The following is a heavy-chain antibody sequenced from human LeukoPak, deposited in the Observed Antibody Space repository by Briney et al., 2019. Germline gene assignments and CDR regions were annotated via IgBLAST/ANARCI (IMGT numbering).Heavy chain of an antibody. D-gene: IGHD3-3*01. CDR3: ARDRFLWGLDNWFDL. J-gene: IGHJ5*02. V-gene: IGHV1-18*01. CDR2: VSTSNPHT. CDR1: GYTFTNYG. Sequence: ASVKVSCKTSGYTFTNYGISWVRQAPGQGLEWMGWVSTSNPHTNYAPKFRGRVIMTIDTSTTTAYLEMRSLTSDDTAVYYCARDRFLWGLDNWFDLWGQGTLVTVTS.